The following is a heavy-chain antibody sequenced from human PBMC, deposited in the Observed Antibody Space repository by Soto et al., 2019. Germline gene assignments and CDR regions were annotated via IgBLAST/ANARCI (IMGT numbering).Heavy chain of an antibody. D-gene: IGHD3-22*01. J-gene: IGHJ4*02. CDR3: ARDLPLDSHILAPRGKFDY. V-gene: IGHV1-18*01. Sequence: GASVKVSCKASGYTFTSYGISWVRQAPGQGLEWMGWISAYNGNTNYAQKLQGRVTMTTDTSTSTAYMELRSLRSDDTAVYYCARDLPLDSHILAPRGKFDYWGQGTLVTVSS. CDR2: ISAYNGNT. CDR1: GYTFTSYG.